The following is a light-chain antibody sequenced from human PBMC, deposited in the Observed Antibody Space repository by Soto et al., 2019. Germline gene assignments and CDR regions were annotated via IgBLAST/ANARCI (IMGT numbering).Light chain of an antibody. J-gene: IGKJ3*01. V-gene: IGKV3-20*01. CDR2: GAS. CDR3: QHYGNTPPSVT. CDR1: QSVSRN. Sequence: EIVMTQSPATLSVSPGERATLSCRASQSVSRNLAWYQQRPGQPPRLVIYGASTRATDIPDRFSASGSGTDFTLTISRLEPEDFAVYYCQHYGNTPPSVTFGPGTKVDIK.